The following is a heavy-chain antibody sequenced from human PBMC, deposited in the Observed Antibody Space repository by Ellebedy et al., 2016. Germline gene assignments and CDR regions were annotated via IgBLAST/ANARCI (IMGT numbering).Heavy chain of an antibody. CDR1: GGSISTYY. J-gene: IGHJ3*02. CDR3: AIQGSGSEGFFDI. D-gene: IGHD3-10*01. V-gene: IGHV4-59*12. Sequence: GSLRLXXTVSGGSISTYYWSWIRQPPGKGLEWIGYIYYSGSTNYNPSLKSRVTMSVDTSKNQFSLKLSSVTAADTAVYYCAIQGSGSEGFFDIWGQGTMVTVSS. CDR2: IYYSGST.